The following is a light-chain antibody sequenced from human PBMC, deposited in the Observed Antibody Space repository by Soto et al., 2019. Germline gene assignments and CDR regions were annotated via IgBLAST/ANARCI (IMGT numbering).Light chain of an antibody. V-gene: IGKV3-20*01. Sequence: EIVLTQSPGILSSSPGERATLSCRASQSVSSSYFAWYQQKPGQAPRLLIYGASTRATGIPDRFSGSGSGTDFTLTISRLETEDFAVYYCQQYGSSRLTFGGGTKVDIK. CDR1: QSVSSSY. J-gene: IGKJ4*01. CDR2: GAS. CDR3: QQYGSSRLT.